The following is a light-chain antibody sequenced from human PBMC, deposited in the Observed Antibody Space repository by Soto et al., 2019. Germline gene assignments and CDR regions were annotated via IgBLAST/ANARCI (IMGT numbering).Light chain of an antibody. V-gene: IGKV1-5*03. CDR2: EAS. Sequence: DIQMTQSPSTLSASVGDRVTITCRASESVIRWVAWYQQKPGKAPKLLIYEASNLESGVPSRFSGSGSGTESTRTISSLQPDDFATYYCQQYNTYLRTFGQGTKVEI. J-gene: IGKJ1*01. CDR3: QQYNTYLRT. CDR1: ESVIRW.